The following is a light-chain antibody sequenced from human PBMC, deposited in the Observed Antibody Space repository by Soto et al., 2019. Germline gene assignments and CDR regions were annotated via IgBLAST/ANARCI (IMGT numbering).Light chain of an antibody. Sequence: QSALTQPRSVSGSPGQSLTISCTGTSSDVGGYNYVSWYQQYPGKVPKLMIYDVTKRPSGVPDRFSGSKSGNTASLTISVLQSEDEADYYCCSHAGSYTYVFGTGTKLTVL. V-gene: IGLV2-11*01. CDR3: CSHAGSYTYV. J-gene: IGLJ1*01. CDR2: DVT. CDR1: SSDVGGYNY.